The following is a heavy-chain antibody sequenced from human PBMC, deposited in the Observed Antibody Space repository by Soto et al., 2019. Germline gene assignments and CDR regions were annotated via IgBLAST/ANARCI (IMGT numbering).Heavy chain of an antibody. D-gene: IGHD2-21*02. J-gene: IGHJ4*02. CDR2: IYPGGNT. CDR1: GGSISSYY. Sequence: SETLSLTCTVSGGSISSYYWSWIRQSAGQGLEWIGRIYPGGNTNYNPSLKSRVTMSADTSKNQFSLRLTSVTAEDTAVYYCAKDDFTDRGDDYFDYWGPGTLVTVSS. CDR3: AKDDFTDRGDDYFDY. V-gene: IGHV4-4*07.